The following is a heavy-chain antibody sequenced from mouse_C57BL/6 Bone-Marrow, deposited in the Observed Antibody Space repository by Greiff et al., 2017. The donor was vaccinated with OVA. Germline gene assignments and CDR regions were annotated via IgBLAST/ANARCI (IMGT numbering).Heavy chain of an antibody. CDR1: GFSLTGYG. D-gene: IGHD4-1*01. CDR3: ARNGGLGIAY. Sequence: VQRVESGPGLVQPSQSLSITCTVSGFSLTGYGVHWVRQSPGKGLEWLGVIWSGGSTAYNAAFISRLGISKANSKSQVFFKMNSLEADDTAIYCGARNGGLGIAYWGQGTLVTVSA. CDR2: IWSGGST. J-gene: IGHJ3*01. V-gene: IGHV2-2*01.